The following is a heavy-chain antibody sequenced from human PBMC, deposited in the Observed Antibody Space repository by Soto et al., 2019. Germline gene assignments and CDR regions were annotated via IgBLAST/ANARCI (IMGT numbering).Heavy chain of an antibody. CDR2: ISSSSSYI. D-gene: IGHD2-2*01. V-gene: IGHV3-21*01. Sequence: EVQLVESGGGLVKPGGSLRLSCAASGFTFSSYSMNWVRQAPGKGLEWVSSISSSSSYIYYADSVKGRFTISRDNAKNSLYLQMNSLRAEDTAVYYCARDMFDIVVVPAAPAAFDIWGQGTMVTVSS. CDR3: ARDMFDIVVVPAAPAAFDI. J-gene: IGHJ3*02. CDR1: GFTFSSYS.